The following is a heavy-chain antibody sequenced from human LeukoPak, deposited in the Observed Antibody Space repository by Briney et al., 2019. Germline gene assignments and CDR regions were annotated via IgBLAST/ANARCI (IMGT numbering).Heavy chain of an antibody. D-gene: IGHD6-6*01. V-gene: IGHV3-7*01. CDR1: GFTFSSYW. J-gene: IGHJ5*02. CDR3: AREVAARRLGSWFDP. CDR2: IKQDGGEK. Sequence: PGGSLRLSCAASGFTFSSYWMSWVRQAPGKGLEWVANIKQDGGEKYYVDSVRGRFTISRDNAKSSLYLQMNSLRAEDTAVYYCAREVAARRLGSWFDPWGQGILVTVSS.